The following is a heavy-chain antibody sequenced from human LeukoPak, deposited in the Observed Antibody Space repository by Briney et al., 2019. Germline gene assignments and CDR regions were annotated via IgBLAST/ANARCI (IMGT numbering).Heavy chain of an antibody. CDR2: IWYDGRNK. D-gene: IGHD6-19*01. V-gene: IGHV3-33*01. Sequence: PGRSLRLSCAASGFTFSIYGMHWVRQAPGKGLEWVADIWYDGRNKDYADSVKGRFTISRDNSKNTLYLQMNSPRAEDTAVYYCARAAYSSGWYFDYWGQGTLVTVSS. CDR3: ARAAYSSGWYFDY. CDR1: GFTFSIYG. J-gene: IGHJ4*02.